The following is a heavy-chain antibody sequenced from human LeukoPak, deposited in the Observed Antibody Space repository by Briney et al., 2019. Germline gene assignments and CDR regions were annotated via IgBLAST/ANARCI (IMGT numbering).Heavy chain of an antibody. CDR2: ISYDGSSK. D-gene: IGHD4-17*01. CDR1: GFTFSSYG. CDR3: AKAVPVTNDY. J-gene: IGHJ4*02. Sequence: TGGSLRLSCAASGFTFSSYGMHWVRQAPGKGLEWVAVISYDGSSKYYADSVKGRFTISRDNSKNTLYLQMNSLRAEDTAVYYCAKAVPVTNDYWGQGTLVTVSS. V-gene: IGHV3-30*18.